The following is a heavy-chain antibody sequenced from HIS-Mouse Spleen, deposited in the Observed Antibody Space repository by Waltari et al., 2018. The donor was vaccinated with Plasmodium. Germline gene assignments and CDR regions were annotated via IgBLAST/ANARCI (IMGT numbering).Heavy chain of an antibody. Sequence: EVQLVESGGGLVQPGGSLRLSCAASGFTFSSYWMHWVRQAPGKGLVWVSRIKSDGGSTSYADAVKGRFTISRDNAKNTLYLQMNSLRAEDTAVYYCAREDRYSSSWFDYWGQGTLVTVSS. CDR3: AREDRYSSSWFDY. J-gene: IGHJ4*02. V-gene: IGHV3-74*01. CDR1: GFTFSSYW. D-gene: IGHD6-13*01. CDR2: IKSDGGST.